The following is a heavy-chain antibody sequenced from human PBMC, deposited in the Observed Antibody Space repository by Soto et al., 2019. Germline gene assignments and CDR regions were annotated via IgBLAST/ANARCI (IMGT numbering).Heavy chain of an antibody. J-gene: IGHJ4*02. D-gene: IGHD1-20*01. CDR1: SGSISVTDVF. Sequence: TLSLTCTVSSGSISVTDVFWGWVRQPPGKGLEWIGNVDYSGTAYFSPSLATRVTFHVDTSKNQFSLTLYSVTAADTAVYNCARITGRHLDYWGQGILVTVSS. CDR2: VDYSGTA. CDR3: ARITGRHLDY. V-gene: IGHV4-39*01.